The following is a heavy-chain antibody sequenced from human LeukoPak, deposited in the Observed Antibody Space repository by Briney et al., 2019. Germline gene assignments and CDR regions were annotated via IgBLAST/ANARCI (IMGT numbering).Heavy chain of an antibody. CDR1: GGSISSHY. J-gene: IGHJ6*03. Sequence: SETLSLTCTVSGGSISSHYWSWIRQPPGKGLEGIGYIYYSGSTNYNPSLKSRVTISVDTSKNQFSLKLSSVTATDTAVYYRARDPVYSTVHTNYYYYMDVWGKGTTVTVSS. D-gene: IGHD4-11*01. CDR2: IYYSGST. CDR3: ARDPVYSTVHTNYYYYMDV. V-gene: IGHV4-59*11.